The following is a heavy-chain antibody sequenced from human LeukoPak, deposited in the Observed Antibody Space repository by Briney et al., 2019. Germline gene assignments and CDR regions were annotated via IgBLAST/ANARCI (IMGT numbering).Heavy chain of an antibody. CDR2: ISWNSGSI. CDR1: GFTFDDYA. J-gene: IGHJ4*02. Sequence: GGSLRLSCAASGFTFDDYAMHWVRQAPGKGLEWVSGISWNSGSIGYADSVKGRFTISRDNSKNTLYLQMNSLRAEDTAVYYCARDGGVGRWLQSSSDYFDYWGQGTLVTVSS. D-gene: IGHD5-24*01. V-gene: IGHV3-9*01. CDR3: ARDGGVGRWLQSSSDYFDY.